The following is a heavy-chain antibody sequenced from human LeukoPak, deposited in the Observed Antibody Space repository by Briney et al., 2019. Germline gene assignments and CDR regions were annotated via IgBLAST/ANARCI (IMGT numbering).Heavy chain of an antibody. Sequence: ASVKVSCKASGYTFTSYGISWVRQAPGQGLEWMGWISAYNGNTNYAQKLQGRVTMTTDTSTSTAYMELRSLRSDDTAVYYCARLPYSNYKYYYYYMDVWGKGTTVTVSS. CDR3: ARLPYSNYKYYYYYMDV. J-gene: IGHJ6*03. CDR1: GYTFTSYG. CDR2: ISAYNGNT. D-gene: IGHD4-11*01. V-gene: IGHV1-18*01.